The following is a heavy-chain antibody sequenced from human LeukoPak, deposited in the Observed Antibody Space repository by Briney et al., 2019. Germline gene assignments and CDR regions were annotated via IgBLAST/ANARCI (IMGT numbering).Heavy chain of an antibody. D-gene: IGHD1-26*01. CDR2: TRKKTNSYTT. Sequence: PGGSLRLSCAASGFTFSDHYTDWVRQAPGKGLEWVGRTRKKTNSYTTEYAASVKGRFTISRDDSKNSLYLQMNSLKAEDTAVYYCTRVVLVGTTYSYFDYWGQGTLVTVSS. V-gene: IGHV3-72*01. CDR1: GFTFSDHY. J-gene: IGHJ4*02. CDR3: TRVVLVGTTYSYFDY.